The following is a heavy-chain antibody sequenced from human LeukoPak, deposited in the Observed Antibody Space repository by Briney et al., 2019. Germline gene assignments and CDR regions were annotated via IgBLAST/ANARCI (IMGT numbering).Heavy chain of an antibody. CDR2: IYYSGST. CDR1: GGSISSYY. D-gene: IGHD6-19*01. CDR3: ARDNIAVAKRVNWFDP. V-gene: IGHV4-59*01. J-gene: IGHJ5*02. Sequence: SETLSLTCTVSGGSISSYYWSWIRQPPGKGLEWIGYIYYSGSTNYNPSLKSRVTISVDTSKHQFSLKLSSVTAADTAVYYCARDNIAVAKRVNWFDPWGQGTLVTVSS.